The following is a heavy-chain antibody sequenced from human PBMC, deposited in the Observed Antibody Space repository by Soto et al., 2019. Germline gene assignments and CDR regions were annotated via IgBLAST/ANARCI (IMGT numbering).Heavy chain of an antibody. D-gene: IGHD5-12*01. V-gene: IGHV1-58*01. CDR3: AAGENYGSDHYYYYGMDV. CDR1: GFTFTSSA. J-gene: IGHJ6*02. Sequence: GASLKVSCKASGFTFTSSAVQWVRQARGQRLEWIGWIVVGSGNTNYAQKFQERVTITRDMSTSTAYMELSSLRSEDTAVYCCAAGENYGSDHYYYYGMDVWGQGTTVTVSS. CDR2: IVVGSGNT.